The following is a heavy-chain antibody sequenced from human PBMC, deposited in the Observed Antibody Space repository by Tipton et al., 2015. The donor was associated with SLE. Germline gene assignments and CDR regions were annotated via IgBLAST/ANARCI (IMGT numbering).Heavy chain of an antibody. D-gene: IGHD1-26*01. Sequence: TLSLTCTVSGGSISSSSYYWGWIRQPPGKGLEWIGSIYYSGSTYYNPSLKSRVTISVDTSKNQFSLKLSSVTAADTAVYYCARLSRGAERADYWGQGTLVTVSS. J-gene: IGHJ4*02. CDR3: ARLSRGAERADY. V-gene: IGHV4-39*07. CDR1: GGSISSSSYY. CDR2: IYYSGST.